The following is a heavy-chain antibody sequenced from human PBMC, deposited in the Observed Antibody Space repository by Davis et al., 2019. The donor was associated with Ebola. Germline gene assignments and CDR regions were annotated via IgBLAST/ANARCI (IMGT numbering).Heavy chain of an antibody. CDR3: ARDSGRWELLGAIDY. CDR1: GGTFSSYA. J-gene: IGHJ4*02. V-gene: IGHV1-69*06. CDR2: IIPIFGTA. D-gene: IGHD1-26*01. Sequence: SVKVSCKASGGTFSSYAISWVRQAPGQGLEWMGGIIPIFGTANYAQKFQGRVTITADKSTSTAYLELSSLRAEDTAVYYCARDSGRWELLGAIDYWGQGTLVTVSS.